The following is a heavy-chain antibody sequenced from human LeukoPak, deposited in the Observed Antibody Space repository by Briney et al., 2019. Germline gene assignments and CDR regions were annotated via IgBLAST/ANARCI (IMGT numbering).Heavy chain of an antibody. D-gene: IGHD3-10*02. CDR1: GFTFSNYW. V-gene: IGHV3-74*01. CDR2: INSDGSST. Sequence: PGGSLRLSCAASGFTFSNYWMHWVRQAPGKGLVWVSRINSDGSSTTYADSVKGRFTISRDNAKNTLYLQMNSLRAEDTAVYYCARGTMFPYYFDYWGQGTLVTVSS. CDR3: ARGTMFPYYFDY. J-gene: IGHJ4*02.